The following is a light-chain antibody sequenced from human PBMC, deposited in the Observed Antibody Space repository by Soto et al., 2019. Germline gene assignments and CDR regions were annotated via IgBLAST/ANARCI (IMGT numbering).Light chain of an antibody. Sequence: DIPMTQSPSSLSASVGDRVTITCRASQSISSYLHWYQQKPGKAPKLLIYAASSLQSGVPSRFSGSGSGTDFTLTISSLQPEDFATDYCQQSYSTPPWTFGQGTKVEIK. CDR2: AAS. J-gene: IGKJ1*01. CDR3: QQSYSTPPWT. V-gene: IGKV1-39*01. CDR1: QSISSY.